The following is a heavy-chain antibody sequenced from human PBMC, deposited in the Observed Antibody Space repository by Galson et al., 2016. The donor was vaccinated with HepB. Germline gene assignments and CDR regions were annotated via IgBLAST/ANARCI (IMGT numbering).Heavy chain of an antibody. Sequence: ELSMHWVRQAPGKGLEWMGGFDPEHDETIYAQKFRGRVTMTEDPSTATAYMQLSRLRADDTAVYYCATGRLEWLAFFDYWGQGALVTVSS. V-gene: IGHV1-24*01. CDR1: ELS. CDR2: FDPEHDET. J-gene: IGHJ4*02. D-gene: IGHD3-3*01. CDR3: ATGRLEWLAFFDY.